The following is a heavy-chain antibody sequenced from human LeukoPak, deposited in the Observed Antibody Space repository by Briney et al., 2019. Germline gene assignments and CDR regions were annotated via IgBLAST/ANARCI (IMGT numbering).Heavy chain of an antibody. Sequence: PGGSLRLSRAASRFTHSRYGMHWVRQARAKGREWGGFIRYDGSNKYYADSVKGRFTISRDNSKNTLYLQMNSLRAEDTAVYYCANARSKSGYSYGSLLAGFDYWGQGTLVTVSS. D-gene: IGHD5-18*01. J-gene: IGHJ4*02. CDR1: RFTHSRYG. CDR3: ANARSKSGYSYGSLLAGFDY. V-gene: IGHV3-30*02. CDR2: IRYDGSNK.